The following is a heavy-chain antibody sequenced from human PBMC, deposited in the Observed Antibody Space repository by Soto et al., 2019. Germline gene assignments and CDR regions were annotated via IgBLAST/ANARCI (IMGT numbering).Heavy chain of an antibody. CDR1: GFALSGYW. Sequence: TGGSLRLSCAASGFALSGYWMTWVRQAPGKGLEWVASINPDGTLKYYVDSVKGRFTISRDNADNSLFLQTISLRVEDTAVYYCARWESGDWYLGIWGQGTLVTVSS. CDR3: ARWESGDWYLGI. D-gene: IGHD2-21*02. CDR2: INPDGTLK. V-gene: IGHV3-7*03. J-gene: IGHJ4*02.